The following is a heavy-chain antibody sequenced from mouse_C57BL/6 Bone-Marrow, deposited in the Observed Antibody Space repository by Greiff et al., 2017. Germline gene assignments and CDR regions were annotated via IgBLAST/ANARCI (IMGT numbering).Heavy chain of an antibody. CDR1: GYTFTDYY. CDR2: INPYNGGT. J-gene: IGHJ1*03. Sequence: EVQLQQSGPVLVKPGASVKMSCKASGYTFTDYYMNWVKQSHGKSLEWIGVINPYNGGTSYNQKFKGKATLTVDKSSSTAYIELNSLTSEDSAVYYCARRGIYYGSSRGYFDVWGTGTTVTVSS. V-gene: IGHV1-19*01. CDR3: ARRGIYYGSSRGYFDV. D-gene: IGHD1-1*01.